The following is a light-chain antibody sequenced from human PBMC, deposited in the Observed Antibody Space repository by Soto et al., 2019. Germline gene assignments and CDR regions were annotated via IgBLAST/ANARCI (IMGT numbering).Light chain of an antibody. J-gene: IGLJ2*01. CDR3: SACDDSFNAVL. Sequence: QSVLTQPPSASGTPGQRVTIACSGSSSNIGSNTVNWYQQLPGTAPQFLIYKNNQRPSGVPDRFSGSKSGSSASLAISGLQSEDEAYYYFSACDDSFNAVLFGGGAALAVL. CDR2: KNN. CDR1: SSNIGSNT. V-gene: IGLV1-44*01.